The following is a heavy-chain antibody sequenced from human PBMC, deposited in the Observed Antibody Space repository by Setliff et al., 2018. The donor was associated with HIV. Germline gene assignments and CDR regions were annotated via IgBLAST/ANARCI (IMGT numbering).Heavy chain of an antibody. D-gene: IGHD4-17*01. CDR1: GDSISGGYY. V-gene: IGHV4-38-2*02. CDR3: ARDPPGNGDSKDY. J-gene: IGHJ4*02. CDR2: VAHRGTT. Sequence: SETLSLTCAVSGDSISGGYYWAWIRQAPGKGLEWVGSVAHRGTTYYNPSLRSRVTISIDTSKNQLSLNLRSVTAADTAVYYCARDPPGNGDSKDYWGQGKLVTVSS.